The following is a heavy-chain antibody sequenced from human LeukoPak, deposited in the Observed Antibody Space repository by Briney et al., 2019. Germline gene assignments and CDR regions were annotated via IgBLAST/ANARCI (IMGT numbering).Heavy chain of an antibody. CDR1: GFTFSSYS. V-gene: IGHV3-21*01. CDR2: ISSSSSYI. J-gene: IGHJ4*02. Sequence: PGGSLRLSCAASGFTFSSYSMNWVRQPPGKWLEWLSSISSSSSYIYYADSVKGRFTISRDNAKNSLYLQMNSLRAEDTAVYYCARVGFPTYFDYWGQGTLVTVSS. CDR3: ARVGFPTYFDY. D-gene: IGHD3-16*01.